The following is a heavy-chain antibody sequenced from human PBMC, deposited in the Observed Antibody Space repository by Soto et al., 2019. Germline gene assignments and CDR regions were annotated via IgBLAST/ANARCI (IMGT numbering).Heavy chain of an antibody. CDR3: TSLLRWYGMDV. D-gene: IGHD4-17*01. V-gene: IGHV3-73*01. CDR2: IRSKANSYAT. CDR1: GFTFSGSA. Sequence: GGSLRLSCAASGFTFSGSAMQWVRQASGKGLEWVGRIRSKANSYATAYAASVKGRFTISRDDSKNTAYLQMNSLKTEDTAVYYCTSLLRWYGMDVWGQGTTVTVSS. J-gene: IGHJ6*02.